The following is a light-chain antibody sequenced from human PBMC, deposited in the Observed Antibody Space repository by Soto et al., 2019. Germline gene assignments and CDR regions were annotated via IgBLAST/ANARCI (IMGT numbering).Light chain of an antibody. V-gene: IGLV2-14*01. CDR2: AVT. CDR3: SSYTPSSTLV. J-gene: IGLJ2*01. Sequence: QSALTQPASVSGSPGQSSTISCTGTSSDIGGYNFVSWYRQHPGKAPKLLIYAVTNRPSGIPDRVSGSKSGNTASLTISGLQAEDEADYYCSSYTPSSTLVFRGGTKLTVL. CDR1: SSDIGGYNF.